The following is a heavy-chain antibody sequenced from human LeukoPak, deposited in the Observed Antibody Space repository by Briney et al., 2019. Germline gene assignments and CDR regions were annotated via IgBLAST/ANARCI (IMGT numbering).Heavy chain of an antibody. CDR1: GGSIYSGGYY. Sequence: PSQTLSLTCTVSGGSIYSGGYYWSWIRQHPGKGLEWIGYIYYRGGTNYNPSLKSRVTISIDTSKNQFSLKLSSVTAADTAVYYCARVVTYYDSSGYYYFDYWGQGTLVTVSS. J-gene: IGHJ4*02. V-gene: IGHV4-61*08. CDR3: ARVVTYYDSSGYYYFDY. CDR2: IYYRGGT. D-gene: IGHD3-22*01.